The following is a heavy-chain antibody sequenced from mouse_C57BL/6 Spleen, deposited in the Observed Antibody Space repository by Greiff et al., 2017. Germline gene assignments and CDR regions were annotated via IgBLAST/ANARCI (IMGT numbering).Heavy chain of an antibody. D-gene: IGHD2-3*01. CDR3: TRSPDGYYVGYAMDY. CDR1: GYTFTSYW. J-gene: IGHJ4*01. Sequence: EVKLQQSGTVLARPGASVKMSCKTSGYTFTSYWMHWVKQRPGQGLEWIGAIYPGNSDTSYNQKFKGKAKLTAVTSASTAYMELSSLTNEDSAVYYCTRSPDGYYVGYAMDYWGQGTSVTVSS. CDR2: IYPGNSDT. V-gene: IGHV1-5*01.